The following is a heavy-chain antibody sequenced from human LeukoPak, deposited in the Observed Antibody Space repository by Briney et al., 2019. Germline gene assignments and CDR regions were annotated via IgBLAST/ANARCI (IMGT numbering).Heavy chain of an antibody. CDR2: ISDTSTYI. J-gene: IGHJ4*02. V-gene: IGHV3-21*01. CDR3: ARGGNSSSWGDFDY. Sequence: GGSLRLSCAASGFTFSGYSMNWVRQAPGKGLEWVSSISDTSTYIYYADSVKGRFTISRDSAKDSLYLQMNSLTADDTAFYYCARGGNSSSWGDFDYWGQGTLVTVSS. D-gene: IGHD6-19*01. CDR1: GFTFSGYS.